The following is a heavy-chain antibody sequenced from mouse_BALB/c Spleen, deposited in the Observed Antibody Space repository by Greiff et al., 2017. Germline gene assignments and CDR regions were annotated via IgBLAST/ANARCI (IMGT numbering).Heavy chain of an antibody. CDR1: GYSFTSYYA. CDR3: ARGGSMDY. J-gene: IGHJ4*01. Sequence: VQLKESGPGLVKPSQSLSLTCTVSGYSFTSYYAWWWIRQLPGNILGWRGYISCSGGTSYTPSLKSRISITRDTSKNQFYLQLNSVTTEDTATYYCARGGSMDYWGQGTSVTVSS. CDR2: ISCSGGT. V-gene: IGHV3-2*02.